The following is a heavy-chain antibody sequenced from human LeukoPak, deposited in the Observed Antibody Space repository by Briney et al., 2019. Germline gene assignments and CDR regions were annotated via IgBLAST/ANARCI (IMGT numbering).Heavy chain of an antibody. D-gene: IGHD4-11*01. J-gene: IGHJ4*02. CDR1: RFTFSSYG. CDR2: ISYDGSNK. CDR3: VSTRFDY. V-gene: IGHV3-30*03. Sequence: GGSLRLSCAASRFTFSSYGMHWVRQAPGKGLEWVAVISYDGSNKYYADSVKGRFTISRDNSKNTLYLQMNSLRAEDTAVYYCVSTRFDYWGQGTLVIVSS.